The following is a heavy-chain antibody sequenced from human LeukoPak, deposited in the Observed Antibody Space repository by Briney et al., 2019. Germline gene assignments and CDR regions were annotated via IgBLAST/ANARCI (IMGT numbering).Heavy chain of an antibody. CDR2: INPSGGSS. CDR1: GYTFTSYY. Sequence: ASVKVSCKASGYTFTSYYMHWVRQAPGQGLEWMGIINPSGGSSSYAQKFQGRVTMTRDTSTSTGYMELRSLKSEDTAVYYCARSSDSIDYWGQGTLVTVSS. J-gene: IGHJ4*02. CDR3: ARSSDSIDY. V-gene: IGHV1-46*01. D-gene: IGHD6-19*01.